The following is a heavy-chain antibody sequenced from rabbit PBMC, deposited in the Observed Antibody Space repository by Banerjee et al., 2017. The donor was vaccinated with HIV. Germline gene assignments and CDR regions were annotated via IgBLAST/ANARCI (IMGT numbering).Heavy chain of an antibody. J-gene: IGHJ4*01. Sequence: QEQLEESGGDLVKPEGSLTLTCTASGFDFSSDAMCWVRQAPGKGPEWIACIYTSSGDTVYASWAKGRFTISKTSSTTVTLQMTSLTAADTATYFCARDGSSGYVDLDLWGQGTLVTVS. D-gene: IGHD1-1*01. CDR3: ARDGSSGYVDLDL. V-gene: IGHV1S45*01. CDR1: GFDFSSDA. CDR2: IYTSSGDT.